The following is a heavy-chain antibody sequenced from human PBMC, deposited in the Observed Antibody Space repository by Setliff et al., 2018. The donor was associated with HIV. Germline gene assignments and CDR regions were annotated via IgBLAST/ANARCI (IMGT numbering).Heavy chain of an antibody. CDR1: GGSISGYY. D-gene: IGHD6-13*01. CDR2: VYSSGST. V-gene: IGHV4-59*12. CDR3: ARGRDSSSWEYHYMDV. J-gene: IGHJ6*03. Sequence: PSETLSLTCTVSGGSISGYYWSWIRQPPGKGLEWIGYVYSSGSTNYNPSLNSRVTILVDTPQKQSSLRLTSVTAADTAVYYCARGRDSSSWEYHYMDVWGKGTTVTVSS.